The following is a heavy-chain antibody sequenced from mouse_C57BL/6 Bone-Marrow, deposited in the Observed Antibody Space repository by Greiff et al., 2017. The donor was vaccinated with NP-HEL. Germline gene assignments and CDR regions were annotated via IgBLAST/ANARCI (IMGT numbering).Heavy chain of an antibody. CDR3: AKNYNWDSMDY. D-gene: IGHD4-1*02. V-gene: IGHV2-5*01. CDR1: GFSLTSYG. CDR2: IWRGGST. J-gene: IGHJ4*01. Sequence: VQLQQSGPGLVQPSQSLSITCTVSGFSLTSYGVHWVRQSPGKGLEWLGVIWRGGSTDYNAAFKSRLSITKDNAKSQVFFKMNSLPADDTAIYYWAKNYNWDSMDYWGQGTSVTVSS.